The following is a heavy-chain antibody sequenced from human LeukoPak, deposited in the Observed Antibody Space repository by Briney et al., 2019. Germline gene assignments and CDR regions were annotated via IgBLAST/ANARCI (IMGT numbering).Heavy chain of an antibody. Sequence: GGSLRLSCAASGFTFSSYEMNWVRQAPGKGLEWVSYISSSGSTIYYADSVKGRFTISRDNSKNTLYLQMSSLRAEDTAVYYCAKDRMGAIMYFDDWGQGTLVTVSS. D-gene: IGHD3-10*01. CDR1: GFTFSSYE. J-gene: IGHJ4*02. V-gene: IGHV3-48*03. CDR2: ISSSGSTI. CDR3: AKDRMGAIMYFDD.